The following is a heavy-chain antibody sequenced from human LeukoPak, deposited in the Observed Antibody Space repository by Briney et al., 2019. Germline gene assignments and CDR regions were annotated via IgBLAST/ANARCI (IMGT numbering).Heavy chain of an antibody. J-gene: IGHJ3*02. CDR2: INPNSGGT. D-gene: IGHD3-9*01. CDR3: ARDILTGYYHDAFDI. Sequence: ASVKISCRASGYTFTGYYMHWVRQAPGQGLEWMGWINPNSGGTNYAQKFQGRVTMTRDTSISTAYMELSRLRSGDTAVYYCARDILTGYYHDAFDIWGQGTMVTVSS. V-gene: IGHV1-2*02. CDR1: GYTFTGYY.